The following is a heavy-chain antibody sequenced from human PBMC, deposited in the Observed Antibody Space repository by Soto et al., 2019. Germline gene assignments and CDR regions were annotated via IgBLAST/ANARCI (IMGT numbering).Heavy chain of an antibody. J-gene: IGHJ4*02. Sequence: GASVKVSCKASGFTFTSSAMQWVRQARGQRLEWIGWIVVGSGNTNYAQKFQERVTITRDMSTSTAYMELSSLRSEDTVVYYCAADNCSGGSCYNDYWGQGTLVTVSS. D-gene: IGHD2-15*01. CDR1: GFTFTSSA. CDR2: IVVGSGNT. CDR3: AADNCSGGSCYNDY. V-gene: IGHV1-58*02.